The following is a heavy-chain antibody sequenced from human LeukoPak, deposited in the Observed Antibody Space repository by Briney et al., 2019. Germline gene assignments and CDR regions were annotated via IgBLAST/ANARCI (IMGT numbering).Heavy chain of an antibody. D-gene: IGHD6-25*01. CDR2: VRSKDNGYAT. CDR3: SRTSDAAWYFDL. J-gene: IGHJ2*01. Sequence: GGSLRLSCAASGLTFSGSAMHWVRQASGKGLEWVARVRSKDNGYATSYSASVRGRFTISRDDSENMSYLQMDSLKTEDTAVYFCSRTSDAAWYFDLWGRGTLVTVSS. V-gene: IGHV3-73*01. CDR1: GLTFSGSA.